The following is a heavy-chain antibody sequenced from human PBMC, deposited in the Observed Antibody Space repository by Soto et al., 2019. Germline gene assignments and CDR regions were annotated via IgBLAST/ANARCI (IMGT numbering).Heavy chain of an antibody. V-gene: IGHV3-7*01. D-gene: IGHD6-6*01. Sequence: EVQLVDCGGGLVQPGGSLRLSCAASGFSFSNYWMSWVRQAPGKGLEWVANIEHDGSGTYYLDSVKGRFTISRDNAKSSLFLQMNNLRVEDTAVYYCARDLGYDSSSACDFWGQGTLVTVSS. CDR2: IEHDGSGT. J-gene: IGHJ4*02. CDR3: ARDLGYDSSSACDF. CDR1: GFSFSNYW.